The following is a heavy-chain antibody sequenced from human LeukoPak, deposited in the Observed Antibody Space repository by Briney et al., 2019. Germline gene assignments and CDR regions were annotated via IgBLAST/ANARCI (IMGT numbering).Heavy chain of an antibody. CDR3: AKEGSGSYNY. J-gene: IGHJ4*02. CDR1: GFTFSSYW. V-gene: IGHV3-7*03. CDR2: IKQDGSEK. Sequence: GGSLRLSCAASGFTFSSYWMSWVRQAPGKGLEWVANIKQDGSEKYYADSVKGRFTISRDNAKNSLYLQMNSLRAEDTALYYCAKEGSGSYNYWGQGTLVTVSS. D-gene: IGHD3-10*01.